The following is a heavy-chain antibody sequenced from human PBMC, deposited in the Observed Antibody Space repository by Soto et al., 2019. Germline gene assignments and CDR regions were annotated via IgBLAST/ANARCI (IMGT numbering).Heavy chain of an antibody. D-gene: IGHD5-12*01. V-gene: IGHV6-1*01. CDR1: GDSVSSNTAS. J-gene: IGHJ5*02. CDR3: AKGDNLGPKTGYGFDP. CDR2: TYFRSKWYN. Sequence: SQTLSLTCAIPGDSVSSNTASWNWIRQSPSRGLEWLGRTYFRSKWYNDYAVSVKSRIIINPDTSNNQFSLQLNSVTPEDTAVYFCAKGDNLGPKTGYGFDPCGQGSMVTVSS.